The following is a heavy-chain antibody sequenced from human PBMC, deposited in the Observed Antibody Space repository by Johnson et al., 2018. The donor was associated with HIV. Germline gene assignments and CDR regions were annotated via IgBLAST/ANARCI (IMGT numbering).Heavy chain of an antibody. CDR1: GFTFSSYA. CDR3: TTGSFFDI. Sequence: VQLVESGGGLVQPGGYLRLSCVASGFTFSSYAMSWVRQAPGKGLEWVSAISGSGGSTYYADSVKGRFTISRDNSKNTLYLQMNSLKTEDTAVYYCTTGSFFDIWGQGTMVTVSS. CDR2: ISGSGGST. J-gene: IGHJ3*02. V-gene: IGHV3-23*04.